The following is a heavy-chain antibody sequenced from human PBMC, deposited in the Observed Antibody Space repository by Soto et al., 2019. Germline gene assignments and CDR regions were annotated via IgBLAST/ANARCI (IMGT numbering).Heavy chain of an antibody. D-gene: IGHD3-22*01. CDR3: ARPSYSFPTSGYYPFDY. V-gene: IGHV4-39*01. Sequence: SETLSLTCSVSGDFISNTTYYWAWVRQAPGKGLEWVGSIYFSGSGTSHSNPSLKSRVTISVDTSKNQFSLKLTSVTTADTAVYYCARPSYSFPTSGYYPFDYWGQGTLVTVYS. J-gene: IGHJ4*02. CDR1: GDFISNTTYY. CDR2: IYFSGSGTS.